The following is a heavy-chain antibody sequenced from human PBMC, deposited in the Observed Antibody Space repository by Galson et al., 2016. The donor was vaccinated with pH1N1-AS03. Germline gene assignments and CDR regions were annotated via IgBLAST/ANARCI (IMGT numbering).Heavy chain of an antibody. CDR3: ARGRGSYGMDV. V-gene: IGHV1-3*01. Sequence: SVKVSCKASGYTFISYVMHWVRQAPGQRLEWMGWINAGNGNTTYSQSFQGRVTITRDTSASKAYMELSSRRSEDTAWYYCARGRGSYGMDVWGQGTTVTGSS. J-gene: IGHJ6*02. CDR1: GYTFISYV. CDR2: INAGNGNT. D-gene: IGHD1-26*01.